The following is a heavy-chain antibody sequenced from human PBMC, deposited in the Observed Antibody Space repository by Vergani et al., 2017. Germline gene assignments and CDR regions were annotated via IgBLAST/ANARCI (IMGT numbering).Heavy chain of an antibody. CDR1: GHTSSDFQ. Sequence: EVHLEQSGAEVKRPGTTVKISCKVSGHTSSDFQIHWVQQGPGRGLEWMGLFDLEDGQSIQTDKFVGRVTMTADKSLDTAYMEIASLRSDDTAVYYCATVALRGIRFFERWGRGTPVTVSS. CDR2: FDLEDGQS. V-gene: IGHV1-69-2*01. J-gene: IGHJ2*01. D-gene: IGHD3-16*01. CDR3: ATVALRGIRFFER.